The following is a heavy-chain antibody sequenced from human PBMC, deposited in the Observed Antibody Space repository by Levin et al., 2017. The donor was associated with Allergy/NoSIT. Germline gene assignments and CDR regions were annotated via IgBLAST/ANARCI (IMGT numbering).Heavy chain of an antibody. J-gene: IGHJ4*02. V-gene: IGHV4-61*02. Sequence: SETLSLTCKVSGGSISSGSYYWSWIRQPAAKGLEWIGLIYSSGSANYNPSLKSRVTISVDTSKNQCSLKLSSVTAADTAVYYCARAEVGSEHWGQGTLVTVSS. D-gene: IGHD3-10*01. CDR1: GGSISSGSYY. CDR2: IYSSGSA. CDR3: ARAEVGSEH.